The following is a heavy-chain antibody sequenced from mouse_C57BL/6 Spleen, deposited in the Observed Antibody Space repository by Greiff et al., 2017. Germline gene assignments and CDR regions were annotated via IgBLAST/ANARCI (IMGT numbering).Heavy chain of an antibody. Sequence: VQLKQSGAELVRPGASVKLSCTASGFNINDDYMHWVKQRPEQGLEWIGWIVPENGDTEYASKFQGKATITADTSSNTAYLQLSSLTSEDTAVYYCTLYGPYAMDYWGQGTSVTVSS. J-gene: IGHJ4*01. CDR2: IVPENGDT. CDR1: GFNINDDY. D-gene: IGHD1-1*01. CDR3: TLYGPYAMDY. V-gene: IGHV14-4*01.